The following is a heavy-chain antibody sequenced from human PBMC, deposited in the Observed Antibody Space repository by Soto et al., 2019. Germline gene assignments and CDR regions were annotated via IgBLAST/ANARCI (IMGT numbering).Heavy chain of an antibody. D-gene: IGHD4-4*01. Sequence: WETLSLTCALSGASVRSYHWSWIRQAAGKGLEWIGRVQMSGTTNYNPSLKTRVTMSLDTSKNGVSLRMTSVTAADTAVYFCAKDSSKMRWFEAWGQGILVTVSS. V-gene: IGHV4-4*07. CDR2: VQMSGTT. J-gene: IGHJ5*02. CDR3: AKDSSKMRWFEA. CDR1: GASVRSYH.